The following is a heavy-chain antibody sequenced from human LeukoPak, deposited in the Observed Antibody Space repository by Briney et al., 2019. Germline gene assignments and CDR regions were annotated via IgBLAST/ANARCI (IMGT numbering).Heavy chain of an antibody. V-gene: IGHV4-39*01. CDR1: AGYISSPGYH. Sequence: PSETLSLTCTVSAGYISSPGYHWGWIRQPPGKGLEWIGTIYYTGITYYSPSLKSRVTISIDTSRNEVSLKLSSVTAADTAVYYCVGYPVSAASSWGQGTPITVSS. CDR3: VGYPVSAASS. CDR2: IYYTGIT. J-gene: IGHJ5*02. D-gene: IGHD2-2*01.